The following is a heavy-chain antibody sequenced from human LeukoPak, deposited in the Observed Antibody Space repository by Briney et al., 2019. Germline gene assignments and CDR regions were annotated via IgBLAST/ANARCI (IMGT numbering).Heavy chain of an antibody. J-gene: IGHJ3*02. CDR2: VTGSGGTT. V-gene: IGHV3-23*01. Sequence: GGSLRLSCVASGFTFSSNAMTWVRQAPGKGLEWVATVTGSGGTTFYADSPKGRFTISRDNSKNTVYLQMNSLRVEDTAIYYCAKDYYGSGSSYTDAFDIWGQGTMVTVSS. D-gene: IGHD3-10*01. CDR1: GFTFSSNA. CDR3: AKDYYGSGSSYTDAFDI.